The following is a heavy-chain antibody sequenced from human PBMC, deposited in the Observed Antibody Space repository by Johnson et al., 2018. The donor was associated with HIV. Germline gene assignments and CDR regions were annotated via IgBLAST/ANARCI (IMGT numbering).Heavy chain of an antibody. Sequence: VQLVESGGGLVQPGGSLRLSCAASGFTFSSYDMHWVRQATGKGLEWVSAIGTAGDTYYPGSVKGRFTISRENAKNSLYLQMNGLRAGDPAVYYCARGLGGYYDFWSGYPWDAFDIWGQGTMVTVSS. CDR3: ARGLGGYYDFWSGYPWDAFDI. J-gene: IGHJ3*02. CDR2: IGTAGDT. D-gene: IGHD3-3*01. CDR1: GFTFSSYD. V-gene: IGHV3-13*01.